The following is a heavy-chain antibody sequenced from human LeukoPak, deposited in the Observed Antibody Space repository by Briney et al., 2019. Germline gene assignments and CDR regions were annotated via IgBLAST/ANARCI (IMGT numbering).Heavy chain of an antibody. V-gene: IGHV4-4*07. CDR2: IYTSGST. Sequence: PSETLSLTCTVSGGSISSYYWSWIPQPAGKGLEWIGRIYTSGSTNYNPSLKSRVTMSVDTSKNQFSLKLSSVTAADTAVYYCARVAAVAGYYYYYYMDVWGKGTTVTVSS. CDR1: GGSISSYY. D-gene: IGHD6-19*01. CDR3: ARVAAVAGYYYYYYMDV. J-gene: IGHJ6*03.